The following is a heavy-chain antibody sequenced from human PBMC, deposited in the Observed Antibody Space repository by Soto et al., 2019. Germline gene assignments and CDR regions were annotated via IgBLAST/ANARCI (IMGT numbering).Heavy chain of an antibody. D-gene: IGHD6-13*01. J-gene: IGHJ4*02. CDR1: GFSLTASGEG. CDR2: NYWNDDK. V-gene: IGHV2-5*01. Sequence: QITLKESGPTLVKPTQTLTLTCNFSGFSLTASGEGVGWIRQPPGKALEELAFNYWNDDKRYSASLKRRLYITRATSKNQVVLTMTNMDPVDTAPYYCVHRSLGPAAPQIDYWGQGTLVSVPS. CDR3: VHRSLGPAAPQIDY.